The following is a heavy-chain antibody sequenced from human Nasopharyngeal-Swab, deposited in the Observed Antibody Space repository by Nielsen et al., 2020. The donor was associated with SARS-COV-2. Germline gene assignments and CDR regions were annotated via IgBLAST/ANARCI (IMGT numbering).Heavy chain of an antibody. Sequence: GGSLRLSCAASGFTFSSYVMHWVRQAPGKGLEWVAVISYDGSNKYYADSVKGRFTISRDNSKNTLYLQMSSLRAEDTAVYYCAKMAGYSSSWYGSSLIDYWGQGTLVTVSS. V-gene: IGHV3-30*18. J-gene: IGHJ4*02. CDR2: ISYDGSNK. CDR3: AKMAGYSSSWYGSSLIDY. CDR1: GFTFSSYV. D-gene: IGHD6-13*01.